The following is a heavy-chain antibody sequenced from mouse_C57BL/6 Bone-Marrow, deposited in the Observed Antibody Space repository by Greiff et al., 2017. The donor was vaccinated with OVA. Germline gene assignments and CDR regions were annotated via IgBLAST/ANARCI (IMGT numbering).Heavy chain of an antibody. CDR1: GFTFSDYG. CDR3: ARINYWYFDV. CDR2: ISSGSSTI. J-gene: IGHJ1*03. V-gene: IGHV5-17*01. Sequence: EVMLVESGGGLVKPGGSLKLSCAASGFTFSDYGMHWVRQAPEKGLEWVAYISSGSSTIYYADTVNGRFTISRDNAKNTLFLQMTSLRSEDTAMYYCARINYWYFDVWGTGTTVTVSS.